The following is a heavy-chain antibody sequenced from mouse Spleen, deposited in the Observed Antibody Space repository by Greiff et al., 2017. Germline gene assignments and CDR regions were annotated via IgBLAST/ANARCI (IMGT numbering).Heavy chain of an antibody. CDR1: GYTFTSYW. Sequence: VQLQQPGAELVMPGASVKLSCKASGYTFTSYWMHWVKQRPGQGLEWIGEIDPSDSYTNYNQKFKGKATLTVDKSSSTAYMQLSSLTSEDSAVYYCARFRVLRYYAMDYWGQGTSVTVSS. CDR2: IDPSDSYT. CDR3: ARFRVLRYYAMDY. J-gene: IGHJ4*01. V-gene: IGHV1-69*01. D-gene: IGHD1-1*01.